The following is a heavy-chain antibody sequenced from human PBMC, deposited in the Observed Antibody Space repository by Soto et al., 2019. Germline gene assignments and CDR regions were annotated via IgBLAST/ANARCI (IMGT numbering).Heavy chain of an antibody. CDR1: GFTFSSHS. V-gene: IGHV3-21*01. Sequence: GGSLRLSCAASGFTFSSHSMNWVRQAPGKGLEWVSSISSSSSYIYYADSVKGRFTISRDNAKNSLYLQMNSLRAEDTAVYYCARFSRATSAFDIWGQGTMVTVSS. J-gene: IGHJ3*02. CDR2: ISSSSSYI. CDR3: ARFSRATSAFDI. D-gene: IGHD5-12*01.